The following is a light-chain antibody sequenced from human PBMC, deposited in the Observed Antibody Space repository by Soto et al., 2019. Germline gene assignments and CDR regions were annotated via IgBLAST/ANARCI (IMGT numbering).Light chain of an antibody. CDR1: QSISSW. J-gene: IGKJ1*01. V-gene: IGKV1-5*01. Sequence: DIQMTQSPSTLSASVGDRVTITCRASQSISSWLAWYQQKPGKAPKLLIYAASALQTGVPSRFSGSGSGTDFTLTITNLQPEDSGTYYCQHPKWAFGQGT. CDR2: AAS. CDR3: QHPKWA.